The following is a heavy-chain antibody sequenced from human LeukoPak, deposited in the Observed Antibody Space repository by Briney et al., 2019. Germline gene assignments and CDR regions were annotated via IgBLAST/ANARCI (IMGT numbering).Heavy chain of an antibody. Sequence: GRSLRLSCAASGFTFSSYAMHWVRQAPGKGLEWVAVISYDGSNKYYADSVKGRFTISRDDSKNTLYLQMNSLRAEDTAVYYCARGRYSYGPAGQAFDIWGQGTMVTVSS. CDR3: ARGRYSYGPAGQAFDI. V-gene: IGHV3-30*04. J-gene: IGHJ3*02. CDR2: ISYDGSNK. CDR1: GFTFSSYA. D-gene: IGHD5-18*01.